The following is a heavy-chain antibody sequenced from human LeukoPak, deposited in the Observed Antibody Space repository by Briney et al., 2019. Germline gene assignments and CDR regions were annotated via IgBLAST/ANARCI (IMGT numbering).Heavy chain of an antibody. J-gene: IGHJ3*02. V-gene: IGHV3-23*01. Sequence: GGSLRLSCAASGFTFSSYAMSWVRQAPGKGLEWVSAISGSGGSTYYADSVKGRFTISRDNSKNTLYLQMNSLRAEDTAVYYCAKDPRDFWGGYDAFDIWGQGTMVTVSS. CDR3: AKDPRDFWGGYDAFDI. CDR1: GFTFSSYA. CDR2: ISGSGGST. D-gene: IGHD3-3*01.